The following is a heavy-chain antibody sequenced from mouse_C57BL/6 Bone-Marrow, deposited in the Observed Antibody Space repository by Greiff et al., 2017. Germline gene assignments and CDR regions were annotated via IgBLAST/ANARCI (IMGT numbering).Heavy chain of an antibody. D-gene: IGHD1-1*02. CDR1: GFNIKDDY. CDR3: ARDYPDY. CDR2: IDPEIGDT. Sequence: VQLQQSGAELVRPGASVKLSCTASGFNIKDDYIHWVKQRPEQGLEWIGWIDPEIGDTEYASKFQGKATFTADTSSNTAYMQLSSLTTEDSAIYYCARDYPDYWGQGTTLTVSS. J-gene: IGHJ2*01. V-gene: IGHV14-4*01.